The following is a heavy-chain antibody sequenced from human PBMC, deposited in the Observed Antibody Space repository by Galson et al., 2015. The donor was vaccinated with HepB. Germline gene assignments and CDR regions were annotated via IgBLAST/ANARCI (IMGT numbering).Heavy chain of an antibody. Sequence: SLRLSCAASGFTFSDYGMHWVRQAPGKGLEWVGLIWKDGSNKYYSDSVKGRFSISRDNSKKTLYLHLNSLRAEDTAVYFCAREDKNIFVAALDSRGQGTMVTISS. CDR1: GFTFSDYG. CDR3: AREDKNIFVAALDS. D-gene: IGHD2-15*01. V-gene: IGHV3-33*08. CDR2: IWKDGSNK. J-gene: IGHJ4*02.